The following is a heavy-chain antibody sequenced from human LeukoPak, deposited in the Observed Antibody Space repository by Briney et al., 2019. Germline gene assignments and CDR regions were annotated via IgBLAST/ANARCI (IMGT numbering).Heavy chain of an antibody. V-gene: IGHV4-39*07. CDR1: GGSISSSSYY. CDR2: IYYSGST. D-gene: IGHD3-22*01. J-gene: IGHJ4*02. CDR3: ARVPTYYYDSSGHDGPIDY. Sequence: SETLSLTCTVSGGSISSSSYYWGWIRQPPGKGLEWIGSIYYSGSTYYNPSLKSRVTMSVDTSKHQFSLHLTSVTAADTAVYYCARVPTYYYDSSGHDGPIDYWGQGTLVTVSS.